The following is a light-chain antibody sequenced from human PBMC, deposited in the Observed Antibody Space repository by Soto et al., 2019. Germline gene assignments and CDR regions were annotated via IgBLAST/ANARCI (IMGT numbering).Light chain of an antibody. CDR1: TXAVTSGHY. Sequence: QAVVTQEPSLTVSPGGTVTLTCGSSTXAVTSGHYPYWFQQKPGQAPRTLIYDTSNKHSWTPARFSGSLLGGKAALTLSGAQPEDEAEYYCLLSYSGARVLGTGTKVIVL. V-gene: IGLV7-46*01. CDR3: LLSYSGARV. CDR2: DTS. J-gene: IGLJ1*01.